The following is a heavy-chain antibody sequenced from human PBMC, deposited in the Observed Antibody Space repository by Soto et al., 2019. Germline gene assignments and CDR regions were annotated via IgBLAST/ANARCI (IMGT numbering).Heavy chain of an antibody. CDR2: ISSNGGST. D-gene: IGHD6-6*01. J-gene: IGHJ6*02. CDR1: GFTFSSYA. V-gene: IGHV3-64D*06. CDR3: VKSYSSSKYYYYGMDV. Sequence: GSLRLSCSASGFTFSSYAMHWVRQAPGKGLEYVSAISSNGGSTYYADSVKGRFTISRDNSKNTLYLQMSSLRAEDTAVYYCVKSYSSSKYYYYGMDVWGQGTTVTVSS.